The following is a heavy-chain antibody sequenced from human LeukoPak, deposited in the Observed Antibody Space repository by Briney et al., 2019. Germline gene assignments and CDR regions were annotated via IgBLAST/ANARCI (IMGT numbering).Heavy chain of an antibody. CDR3: ARIDCSSSSCLNY. CDR2: ISAYNGNT. V-gene: IGHV1-18*04. Sequence: GASVKVSCKASGYTFTSYYMHWVRQAPGQGLEWMGWISAYNGNTNYAQKLQGRVTMTTDTSTNTAYMELRSLRSDDTAVYYCARIDCSSSSCLNYWGQGTLVTVSS. D-gene: IGHD2-2*01. J-gene: IGHJ4*02. CDR1: GYTFTSYY.